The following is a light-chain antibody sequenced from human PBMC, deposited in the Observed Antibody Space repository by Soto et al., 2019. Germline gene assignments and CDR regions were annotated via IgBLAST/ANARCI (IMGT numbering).Light chain of an antibody. CDR1: SSDVGGYNY. CDR3: SSYTSNSTYV. CDR2: EVS. Sequence: QSALTQPASVSGSPAQSITISCTGTSSDVGGYNYVSWYQQHPGKAPKLMIYEVSNRPSGVSNRFSGSKSGNTASLTISGLQAEDEADYYCSSYTSNSTYVFGTGTKVTVL. V-gene: IGLV2-14*01. J-gene: IGLJ1*01.